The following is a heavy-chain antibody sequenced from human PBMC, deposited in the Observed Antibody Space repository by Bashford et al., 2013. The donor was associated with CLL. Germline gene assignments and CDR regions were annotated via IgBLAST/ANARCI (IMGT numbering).Heavy chain of an antibody. Sequence: SETLSLTCTVSRGSIDSVSFYWAWIRQPPGKGLEWIGSIHSGGGIYYNPSLKSRVTMSVDMSKNQFSLKLSSVTAADTAVYYCARRAPSYTVDYWGQGTLVTVSS. CDR1: RGSIDSVSFY. D-gene: IGHD2-2*02. J-gene: IGHJ4*02. CDR2: IHSGGGI. V-gene: IGHV4-39*01. CDR3: ARRAPSYTVDY.